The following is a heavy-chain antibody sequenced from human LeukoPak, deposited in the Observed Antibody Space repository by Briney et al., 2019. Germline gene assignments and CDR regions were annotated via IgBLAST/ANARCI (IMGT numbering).Heavy chain of an antibody. CDR3: AELGITMIGGV. J-gene: IGHJ6*04. CDR1: GFTFSTYN. D-gene: IGHD3-10*02. CDR2: ISSSGSTI. Sequence: GGSLRLSCAASGFTFSTYNMNWVRQAPGKGLEWVSYISSSGSTIYYADSVKGRFTISRDNAKNSLYLQMNSLRAEDTAVYYCAELGITMIGGVLGKGTTVTISS. V-gene: IGHV3-48*03.